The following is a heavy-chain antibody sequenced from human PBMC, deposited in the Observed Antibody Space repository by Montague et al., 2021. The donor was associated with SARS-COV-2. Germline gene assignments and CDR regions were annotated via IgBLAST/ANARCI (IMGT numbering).Heavy chain of an antibody. J-gene: IGHJ6*02. CDR3: AREVYQLPNTYYYYYGMDV. CDR1: GGSISSGSYY. D-gene: IGHD2-2*01. CDR2: IYTSGNT. Sequence: TLSLTCTVSGGSISSGSYYWSWIRQPAGKGLEWIGRIYTSGNTNYNPSLKSRVTISVDTSKNQFSLKLSSVTAADTAVYYCAREVYQLPNTYYYYYGMDVWGQGTTVTVSS. V-gene: IGHV4-61*02.